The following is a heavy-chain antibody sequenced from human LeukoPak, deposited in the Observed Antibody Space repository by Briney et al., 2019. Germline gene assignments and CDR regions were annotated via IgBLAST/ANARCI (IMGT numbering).Heavy chain of an antibody. CDR2: IYYSGST. J-gene: IGHJ6*03. CDR3: AREGGDYDSGGYMDV. CDR1: GGSMSSSSYY. Sequence: SETLSLTCTVSGGSMSSSSYYWGWIRQPPGKGLEWIGSIYYSGSTNYNPSLKSRVTISVDTSKTQFSLKLSSVTAADTAVYYCAREGGDYDSGGYMDVWGKGTTVTVSS. V-gene: IGHV4-39*07. D-gene: IGHD5-12*01.